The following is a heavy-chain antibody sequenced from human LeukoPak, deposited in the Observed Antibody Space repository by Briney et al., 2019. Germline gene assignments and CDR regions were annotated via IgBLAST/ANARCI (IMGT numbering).Heavy chain of an antibody. CDR2: ISGSGGST. Sequence: GGSLRLSCAASGFTFSSYAMSWVRQAPGKGLEWVSVISGSGGSTYYADSVKGRFTISRDNAKNSLYLRMNTLQAEDTAVYYCARRSPGTSSLFYYYMDVWGKGTTVTVSS. CDR1: GFTFSSYA. D-gene: IGHD1-26*01. V-gene: IGHV3-23*01. J-gene: IGHJ6*03. CDR3: ARRSPGTSSLFYYYMDV.